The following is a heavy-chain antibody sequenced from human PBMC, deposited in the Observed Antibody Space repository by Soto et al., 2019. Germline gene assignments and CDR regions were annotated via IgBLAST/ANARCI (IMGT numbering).Heavy chain of an antibody. Sequence: EVQLLESGGGLVQPGGSLRLSCAASGFTFSSYAMSWVRQAPGKGLEWVSAISGSGGSTYYADSVKGRFTISRDNSKNTRYLRMNSLRAEDTAVYYCAKVEWELLDAGVDYWGQGTLVTVSS. CDR2: ISGSGGST. V-gene: IGHV3-23*01. D-gene: IGHD1-26*01. J-gene: IGHJ4*02. CDR3: AKVEWELLDAGVDY. CDR1: GFTFSSYA.